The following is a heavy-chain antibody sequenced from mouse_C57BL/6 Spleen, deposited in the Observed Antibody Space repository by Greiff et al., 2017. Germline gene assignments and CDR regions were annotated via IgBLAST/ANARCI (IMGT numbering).Heavy chain of an antibody. CDR3: ARQGVYYDCVYNAMDY. Sequence: DVKLVESGGGLVKPGGSLKLSCAASGFTFSSYTMSWVRQTPEKRLEWVATISGGGGNTYYPDSVKGRFTISRDNAKNTMDLQMSSLRSEDTAVYYCARQGVYYDCVYNAMDYWGQGTSVTVSS. CDR2: ISGGGGNT. J-gene: IGHJ4*01. D-gene: IGHD2-4*01. V-gene: IGHV5-9*04. CDR1: GFTFSSYT.